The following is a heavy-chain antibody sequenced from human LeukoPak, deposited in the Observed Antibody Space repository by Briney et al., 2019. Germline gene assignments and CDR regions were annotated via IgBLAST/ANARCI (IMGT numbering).Heavy chain of an antibody. CDR2: IYYSGST. J-gene: IGHJ3*02. CDR1: GASISGSSYY. Sequence: SETLSLSSTDSGASISGSSYYWGCIRQSPGKGLEWIGCIYYSGSTYFNPSLKSRVTMSVDTSKNHFSLKLTSVTAADPAVYSCARHPGYYQSSGYYVCAFANWRQGRMVTVSS. V-gene: IGHV4-39*01. D-gene: IGHD3-22*01. CDR3: ARHPGYYQSSGYYVCAFAN.